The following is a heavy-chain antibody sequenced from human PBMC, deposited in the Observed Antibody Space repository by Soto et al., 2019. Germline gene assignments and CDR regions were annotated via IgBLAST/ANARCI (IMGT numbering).Heavy chain of an antibody. J-gene: IGHJ3*02. CDR3: ALKTQNYDSSGYYSVVAFDI. D-gene: IGHD3-22*01. Sequence: SVKVSCKASGGTFSSYAISWVRQAPGQGLEWMGGIIPIFGTANYAQKFQGRVTITADESTSTAYMELSSLRSEDTAVYYCALKTQNYDSSGYYSVVAFDIWGQGTMVTVSS. CDR1: GGTFSSYA. V-gene: IGHV1-69*13. CDR2: IIPIFGTA.